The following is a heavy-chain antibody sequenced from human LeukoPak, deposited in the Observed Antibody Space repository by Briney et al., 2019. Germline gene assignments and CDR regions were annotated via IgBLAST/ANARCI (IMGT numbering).Heavy chain of an antibody. V-gene: IGHV3-23*01. J-gene: IGHJ4*02. CDR2: IYGSWCSI. D-gene: IGHD1-26*01. CDR1: GFTFKNYV. Sequence: PGGSLRLSCVASGFTFKNYVMNWVRQAPGKGLEWLATIYGSWCSISYADSVKGRFTISRDNSNNTLYLQMNSLRAEDTAMYYCAKDLGWELPAEAYWGQGILVTVSS. CDR3: AKDLGWELPAEAY.